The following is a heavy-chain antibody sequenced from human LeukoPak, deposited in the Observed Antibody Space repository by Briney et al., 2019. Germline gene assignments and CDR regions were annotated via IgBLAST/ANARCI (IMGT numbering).Heavy chain of an antibody. CDR2: IYSGGST. CDR3: ATGVPGAYRIIY. J-gene: IGHJ4*02. V-gene: IGHV3-66*01. D-gene: IGHD2-21*01. CDR1: GFTVSNNY. Sequence: GGSLRLSCAASGFTVSNNYMSWVRQAPGKGLEWVSVIYSGGSTYYADSVKGRFTISRDNSKNTLYLQMNSLRAEDTAVYYCATGVPGAYRIIYWGQGTLVTVSS.